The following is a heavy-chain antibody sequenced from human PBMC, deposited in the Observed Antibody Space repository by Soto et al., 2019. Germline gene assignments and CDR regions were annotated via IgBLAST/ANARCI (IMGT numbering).Heavy chain of an antibody. CDR1: GGTFSNHA. V-gene: IGHV1-69*13. Sequence: SVKVSCKASGGTFSNHAISWVRQAPGQGPEWMGGIIPLSGTTNYVQKFQGRVTITADESMTTAYMELSSLRYEDTAVYYCARGPDRSGFYLFDYWGQGTMVTVYS. J-gene: IGHJ4*02. CDR3: ARGPDRSGFYLFDY. D-gene: IGHD3-22*01. CDR2: IIPLSGTT.